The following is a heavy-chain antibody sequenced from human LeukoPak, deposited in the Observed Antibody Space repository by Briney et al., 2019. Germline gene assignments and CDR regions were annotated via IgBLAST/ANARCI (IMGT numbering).Heavy chain of an antibody. CDR1: GVTFSSDA. D-gene: IGHD3-9*01. V-gene: IGHV3-23*01. CDR2: ISGSGGST. CDR3: AKGSYYDILTGYPSHYYYYMDV. Sequence: AGGSLRLSCAASGVTFSSDAMSCGRHAPGKGLEWGSAISGSGGSTNYADSVKGRFTISRDNSKNTLYLQMNSLRAEDTAVYYCAKGSYYDILTGYPSHYYYYMDVWGKGTTVTVSS. J-gene: IGHJ6*03.